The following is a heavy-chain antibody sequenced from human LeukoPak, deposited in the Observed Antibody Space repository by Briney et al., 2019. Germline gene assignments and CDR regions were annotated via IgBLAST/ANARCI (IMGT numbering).Heavy chain of an antibody. Sequence: GSLRLSCAASGFTFSGLAMHWVRQASGKGLEWVGRIRSKANSYATAYAASVKGRFTISRDDSKNTAYLQMNSLKTEDTAVYYRTLTYYYDSSGYYPFDYWGQGTLVTVSS. J-gene: IGHJ4*02. CDR3: TLTYYYDSSGYYPFDY. CDR1: GFTFSGLA. V-gene: IGHV3-73*01. D-gene: IGHD3-22*01. CDR2: IRSKANSYAT.